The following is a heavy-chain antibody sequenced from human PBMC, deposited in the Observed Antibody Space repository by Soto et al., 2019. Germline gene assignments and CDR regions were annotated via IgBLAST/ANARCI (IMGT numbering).Heavy chain of an antibody. CDR2: IYYSGST. Sequence: SETLSLTCTVSGISVSTSDYYWGWVRQPPGKGLDWIGNIYYSGSTFYNPSLRSRVTLSVDTSKNQFSLRLNSVTVAGTAVYFCAGFVVPASRNSDFDYWGQGTLVTV. J-gene: IGHJ4*02. D-gene: IGHD2-15*01. CDR1: GISVSTSDYY. CDR3: AGFVVPASRNSDFDY. V-gene: IGHV4-39*01.